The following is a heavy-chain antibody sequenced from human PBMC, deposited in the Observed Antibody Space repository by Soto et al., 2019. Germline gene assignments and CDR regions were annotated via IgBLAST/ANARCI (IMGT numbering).Heavy chain of an antibody. V-gene: IGHV3-30-3*01. J-gene: IGHJ6*02. Sequence: GGSLRLSCAASGFTFSSYAMHWVRQAPGKGLEWVAVISYDGSNKYYADSVKGRFTISRDNSKNTLYLQMNSLRAEDTAVYYCASTNRDYYYYGMDVWGQGTTVTVSS. CDR3: ASTNRDYYYYGMDV. D-gene: IGHD2-2*01. CDR1: GFTFSSYA. CDR2: ISYDGSNK.